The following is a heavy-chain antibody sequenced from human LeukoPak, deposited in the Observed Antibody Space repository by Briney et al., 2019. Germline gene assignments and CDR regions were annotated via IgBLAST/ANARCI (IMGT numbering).Heavy chain of an antibody. V-gene: IGHV4-34*01. CDR2: INHSGST. CDR1: GGSFSGYY. Sequence: SETLSLTCAVYGGSFSGYYWSWIRQPPGKGLEWIGEINHSGSTNYNPSLKSRVTISVDTSKNQFSLKLSSVTAADTAVYYCARGLGLPTVTTEVKDYWGQGTLVTVSS. J-gene: IGHJ4*02. D-gene: IGHD4-17*01. CDR3: ARGLGLPTVTTEVKDY.